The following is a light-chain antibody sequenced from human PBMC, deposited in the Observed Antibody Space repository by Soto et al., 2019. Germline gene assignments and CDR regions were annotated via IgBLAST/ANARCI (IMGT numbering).Light chain of an antibody. CDR1: SSDIGSYNL. J-gene: IGLJ2*01. V-gene: IGLV2-23*01. CDR3: CSFAGSGTI. CDR2: EGS. Sequence: QSALTQPASVSGSPGQSITISCNGTSSDIGSYNLVSWYQQHPGKAPKLMIYEGSKRPSGVSNRFSGSKSGNTASLTISGIQAEDEADYYRCSFAGSGTIFGGGTKLTVL.